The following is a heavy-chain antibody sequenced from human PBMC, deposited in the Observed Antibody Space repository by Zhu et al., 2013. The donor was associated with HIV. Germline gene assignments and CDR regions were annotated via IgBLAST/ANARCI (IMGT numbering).Heavy chain of an antibody. V-gene: IGHV1-2*02. J-gene: IGHJ3*01. CDR1: GYTFTGYY. D-gene: IGHD3-22*01. Sequence: SGAEVKKPGASVKVSCKASGYTFTGYYIHWVRQAPGQGLEWMGWISPNRGGTSYAQKFEDRVTMSRDTSITTAFMELSRLRSDDTAIYYCAREGDGIHRDFDSRGDAFDFWGQGTMLTVSS. CDR2: ISPNRGGT. CDR3: AREGDGIHRDFDSRGDAFDF.